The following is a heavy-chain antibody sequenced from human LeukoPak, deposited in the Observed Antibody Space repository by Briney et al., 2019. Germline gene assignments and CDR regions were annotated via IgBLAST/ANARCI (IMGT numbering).Heavy chain of an antibody. D-gene: IGHD1-26*01. J-gene: IGHJ4*02. CDR3: AKYSGSYYVDY. Sequence: PSETLSLTCAVSGYSISSTNWWGWIRQPPGKGLEWIGYIYYSGSTYYNPSLKSRVTMSVDTSKNQFSLKLSSVTAVDTAVYYCAKYSGSYYVDYWGQGTPVTVSS. CDR1: GYSISSTNW. V-gene: IGHV4-28*01. CDR2: IYYSGST.